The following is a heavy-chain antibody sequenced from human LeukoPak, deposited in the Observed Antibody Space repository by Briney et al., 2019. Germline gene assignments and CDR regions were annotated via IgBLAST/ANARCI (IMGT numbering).Heavy chain of an antibody. V-gene: IGHV3-30-3*01. Sequence: GRSLRLSCAASGFTFSSYAMHWVRQAPGKGLEWVAVISSDGSDIYYADSVKGRFTISRDDSKNTLYLQMNSLRGEDTAVYHCARDGGAAAAPLDYWGQGTLLTVSS. CDR3: ARDGGAAAAPLDY. J-gene: IGHJ4*02. CDR1: GFTFSSYA. CDR2: ISSDGSDI. D-gene: IGHD6-13*01.